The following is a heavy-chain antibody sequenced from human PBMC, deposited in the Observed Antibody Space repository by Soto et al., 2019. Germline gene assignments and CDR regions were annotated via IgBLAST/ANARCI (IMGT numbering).Heavy chain of an antibody. CDR2: IIPIFGTA. D-gene: IGHD6-13*01. CDR1: WGTFSSDA. V-gene: IGHV1-69*06. Sequence: GASVKGAWKASWGTFSSDAIGCVRHAPGQGLEWMGGIIPIFGTANYAQKFQGRVTITADKSTSTAYMELSSLRSEDTAVYYCARDPGSSWYALAFDIWGQGTMVTVSS. CDR3: ARDPGSSWYALAFDI. J-gene: IGHJ3*02.